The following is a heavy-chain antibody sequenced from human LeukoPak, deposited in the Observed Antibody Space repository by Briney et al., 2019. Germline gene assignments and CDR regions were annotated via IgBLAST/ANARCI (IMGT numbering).Heavy chain of an antibody. CDR3: ARGVVVVPAATAGSNWFDP. Sequence: SVTVSCKASGSTFSSYAISWVRQAPGQGLEWMGGIIPIFGTANYAQKFQGRVMITADESTSTAYMELSSLRSEDTAEYYCARGVVVVPAATAGSNWFDPWGQGTLVTVSS. J-gene: IGHJ5*02. CDR1: GSTFSSYA. CDR2: IIPIFGTA. V-gene: IGHV1-69*01. D-gene: IGHD2-2*01.